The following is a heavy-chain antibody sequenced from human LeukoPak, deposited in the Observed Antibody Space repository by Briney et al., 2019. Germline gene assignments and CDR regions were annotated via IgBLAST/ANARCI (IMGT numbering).Heavy chain of an antibody. D-gene: IGHD6-25*01. J-gene: IGHJ4*02. V-gene: IGHV3-73*01. CDR1: GFTFSVSA. CDR3: TSGGSSGWVPDY. Sequence: GGSLKLSCAASGFTFSVSAMHWVRQASGKGLEWVGRIRSKANSYATAYAASVKGRFTISRSDSKNTAYLQMNSLKTEDTAVYYCTSGGSSGWVPDYWGQGTLVTVSS. CDR2: IRSKANSYAT.